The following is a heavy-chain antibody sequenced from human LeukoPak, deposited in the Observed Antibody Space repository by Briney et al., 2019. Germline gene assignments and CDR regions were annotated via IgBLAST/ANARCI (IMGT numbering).Heavy chain of an antibody. CDR1: GGSISSYY. V-gene: IGHV4-4*07. CDR3: ARAPYMVRGVIPRGGWFDP. J-gene: IGHJ5*02. D-gene: IGHD3-10*01. Sequence: SETLSLTCTVSGGSISSYYWSWIRQPAGKGLEWIGRIYTSGSTNYNPSLKSRVTISVDTSKNQFSLKLSSVTAADTAVYYCARAPYMVRGVIPRGGWFDPWGQGTLVTVSS. CDR2: IYTSGST.